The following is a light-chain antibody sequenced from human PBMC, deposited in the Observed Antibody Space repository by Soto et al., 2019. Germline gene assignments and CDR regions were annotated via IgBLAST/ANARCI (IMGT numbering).Light chain of an antibody. Sequence: QSVLTQPPSVSGAPGQRVTISCTGSSSNIGAGYDVHWYQQLPGTAPKLLIYGNNNRPSGVSDRFSGSNSGTSASLAITGLRPDDGADYYCQSYDSRLSGSVVFGGGTKVTVL. J-gene: IGLJ2*01. CDR3: QSYDSRLSGSVV. CDR1: SSNIGAGYD. V-gene: IGLV1-40*01. CDR2: GNN.